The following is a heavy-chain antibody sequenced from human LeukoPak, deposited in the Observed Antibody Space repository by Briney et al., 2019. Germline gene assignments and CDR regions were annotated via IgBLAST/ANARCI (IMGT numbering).Heavy chain of an antibody. J-gene: IGHJ4*02. D-gene: IGHD2-8*01. CDR1: GYSISYGYY. CDR3: AREFIMVAPFGY. Sequence: SETLSLTCTVSGYSISYGYYWGWTRQPPGKGLEWIGSIYHNGSTFYNPSLKSRVTISIDTSKNQFSLKLNSVTAADTAVYYCAREFIMVAPFGYWGQGTLVTVSS. V-gene: IGHV4-38-2*02. CDR2: IYHNGST.